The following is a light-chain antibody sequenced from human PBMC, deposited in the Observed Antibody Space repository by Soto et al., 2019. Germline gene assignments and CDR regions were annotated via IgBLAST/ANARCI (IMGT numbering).Light chain of an antibody. V-gene: IGKV3-15*01. CDR2: GAF. Sequence: EIVMTQSPATLSVSPGERATLSCRASQSVSYNLAWNQQKPGQGPRLLIYGAFTRATGIPARFRGSGSGTEFTLTISSLQSEDFAVYYCQQYKKWPPLTFGGGTKVEIK. CDR1: QSVSYN. CDR3: QQYKKWPPLT. J-gene: IGKJ4*01.